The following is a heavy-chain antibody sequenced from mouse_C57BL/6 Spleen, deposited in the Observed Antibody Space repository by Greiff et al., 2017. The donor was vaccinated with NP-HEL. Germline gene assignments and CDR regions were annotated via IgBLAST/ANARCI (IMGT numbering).Heavy chain of an antibody. J-gene: IGHJ4*01. V-gene: IGHV1-26*01. Sequence: EVQLQQSGPELVKPGASVKISCKASGYTFTDYYMNWVKQSHGKSLEWIGDINPNNGGTSYNQKFKGKDTLTVDKSSSTAYMELRSLTSEDSAVYYCARREDYYGSSLYYYAMDYWGQGTSVTVSS. CDR3: ARREDYYGSSLYYYAMDY. CDR2: INPNNGGT. CDR1: GYTFTDYY. D-gene: IGHD1-1*01.